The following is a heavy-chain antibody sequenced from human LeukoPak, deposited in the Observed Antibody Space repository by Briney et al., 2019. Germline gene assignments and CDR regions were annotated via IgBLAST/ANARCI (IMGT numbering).Heavy chain of an antibody. J-gene: IGHJ6*02. CDR3: ATMVVVDYFYGLDV. D-gene: IGHD2-8*01. V-gene: IGHV7-4-1*02. CDR1: GYTFGSHS. Sequence: ASVKVSCKASGYTFGSHSLNWVRQAPGQGPEWMGWIHTKTGNPTYAQDFTGRFVFSLDTSVKTAYLQITSLKPEDSGVYYCATMVVVDYFYGLDVWGQGTTVTVSS. CDR2: IHTKTGNP.